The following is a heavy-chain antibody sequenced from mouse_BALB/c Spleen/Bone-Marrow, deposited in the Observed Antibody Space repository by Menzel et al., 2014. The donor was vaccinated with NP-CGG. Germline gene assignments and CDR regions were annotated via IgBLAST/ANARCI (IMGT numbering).Heavy chain of an antibody. J-gene: IGHJ1*01. CDR1: GFTFTDYY. D-gene: IGHD4-1*01. CDR2: SRNKANGYTT. Sequence: EVQLVESGGGLAQPGGSLRLSCATSGFTFTDYYMSWVRQPPGKALEWLGFSRNKANGYTTEYSASVKGRFTISRDNSQSILYPQMNTLRAEDSATYYCARDINCDIYWYFDVWGAGTTVTVSS. V-gene: IGHV7-3*02. CDR3: ARDINCDIYWYFDV.